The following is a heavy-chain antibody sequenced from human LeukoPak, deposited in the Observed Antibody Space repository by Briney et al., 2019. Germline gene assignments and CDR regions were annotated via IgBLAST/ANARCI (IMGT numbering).Heavy chain of an antibody. CDR2: ISSSSTI. CDR3: AKDPMVRGVINGMDV. J-gene: IGHJ6*02. CDR1: GFTFSSYS. D-gene: IGHD3-10*01. V-gene: IGHV3-48*01. Sequence: PGGSLRLSCAASGFTFSSYSMNWVRQAPGKGLEWVSYISSSSTIYYADSVKGRFTISRDNSQNTLYLQMNSLRPDDTAVYYCAKDPMVRGVINGMDVWGQGTTVIVSS.